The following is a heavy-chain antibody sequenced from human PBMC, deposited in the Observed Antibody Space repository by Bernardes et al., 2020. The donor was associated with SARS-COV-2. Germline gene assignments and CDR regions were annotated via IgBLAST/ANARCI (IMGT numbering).Heavy chain of an antibody. CDR1: GGSISSSSYY. J-gene: IGHJ4*02. V-gene: IGHV4-61*05. CDR2: MSYSGST. Sequence: SETLSLTCTVSGGSISSSSYYWGWIRQPPGKGLEWVGYMSYSGSTNYNPSLKSPVTISLDTSKNQFSLKLNSVTTAETAVYYCAEHYGGNLPPRYWGQGSLVTVSS. CDR3: AEHYGGNLPPRY. D-gene: IGHD4-17*01.